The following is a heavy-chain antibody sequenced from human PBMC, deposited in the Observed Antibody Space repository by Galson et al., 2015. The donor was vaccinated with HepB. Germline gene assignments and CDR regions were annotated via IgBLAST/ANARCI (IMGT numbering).Heavy chain of an antibody. J-gene: IGHJ4*02. CDR3: TTYVSPVATIYGHSPGHFDY. CDR2: IKSKTDGGTT. Sequence: SLRLSCAASGFTFSNAWMSWVRQAPGKGLEWVGRIKSKTDGGTTDYAAPVKGRFTISRDDSKNTLYLQMNSLKTEDTAVYYCTTYVSPVATIYGHSPGHFDYWGQGTLVTVSS. D-gene: IGHD5-12*01. V-gene: IGHV3-15*01. CDR1: GFTFSNAW.